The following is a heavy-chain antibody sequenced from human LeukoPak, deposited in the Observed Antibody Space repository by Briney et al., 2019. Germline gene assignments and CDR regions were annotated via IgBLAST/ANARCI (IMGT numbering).Heavy chain of an antibody. V-gene: IGHV1-24*01. CDR3: ARDRSGDFDY. Sequence: ASVKVSCKVSGYTLTELSMHWVRQAPGKGLEWMGGFDPEDGETIYAQKFQGRVTITTDESTSTAYMELSSLRSEDTAVYYCARDRSGDFDYWGQGTLVTVSS. J-gene: IGHJ4*02. CDR1: GYTLTELS. CDR2: FDPEDGET. D-gene: IGHD3-3*01.